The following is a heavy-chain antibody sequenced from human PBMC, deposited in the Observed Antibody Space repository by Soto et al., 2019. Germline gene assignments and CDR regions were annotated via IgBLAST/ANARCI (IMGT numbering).Heavy chain of an antibody. J-gene: IGHJ4*02. CDR1: GYSISNGDY. CDR2: VYYSGST. CDR3: ARNTSTYFDS. V-gene: IGHV4-38-2*01. Sequence: SETLSLTCAVSGYSISNGDYWGWIRQAPGKGLEWIGSVYYSGSTRYEPSLRGRIAISVDTLKNQFSLRLPSVTAADTAMYFCARNTSTYFDSWGQGIPVTVSS.